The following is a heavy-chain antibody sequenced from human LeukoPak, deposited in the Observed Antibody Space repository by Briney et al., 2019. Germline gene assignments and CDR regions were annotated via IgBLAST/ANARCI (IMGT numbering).Heavy chain of an antibody. V-gene: IGHV3-9*01. CDR1: GFTFDDYA. Sequence: GRSLRLSCAASGFTFDDYAMHWVRQPPGKGLEWVAGISRDSRVTGYADSVKGRFTISRDSGEEFVYLQMNSLRTEDTALYYCAKVIANLSYAMDVWGQGTTVTVSS. CDR3: AKVIANLSYAMDV. CDR2: ISRDSRVT. D-gene: IGHD1-26*01. J-gene: IGHJ6*02.